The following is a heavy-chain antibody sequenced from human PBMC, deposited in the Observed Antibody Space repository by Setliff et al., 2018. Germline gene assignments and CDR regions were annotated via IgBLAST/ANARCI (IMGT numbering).Heavy chain of an antibody. Sequence: ASVNVSCKPSGYTFSDYLIHWVRQAPGLRREWIGRVDCNRGNVHYAQNFQSRVSVTRDPSTTTAFMELSSLRSDDTAIYYCAREIRNMCYFDSWGRGTLVTVS. J-gene: IGHJ4*01. CDR3: AREIRNMCYFDS. D-gene: IGHD3-10*01. CDR1: GYTFSDYL. CDR2: VDCNRGNV. V-gene: IGHV1-2*02.